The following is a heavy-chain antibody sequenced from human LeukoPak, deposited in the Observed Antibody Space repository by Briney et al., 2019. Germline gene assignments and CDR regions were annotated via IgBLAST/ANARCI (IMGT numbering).Heavy chain of an antibody. D-gene: IGHD1-26*01. CDR1: GDSISSSDYY. Sequence: SETLSLTCTVSGDSISSSDYYWGWIRQPPGKGLEWIGIIHYSASASASASTYYNPSLKSRVTIFGDTSKNQFSLKVNPVTAADTAVYYCARPDEKWEVEDWGQGTLVSVSS. CDR2: IHYSASASASAST. CDR3: ARPDEKWEVED. J-gene: IGHJ4*02. V-gene: IGHV4-39*01.